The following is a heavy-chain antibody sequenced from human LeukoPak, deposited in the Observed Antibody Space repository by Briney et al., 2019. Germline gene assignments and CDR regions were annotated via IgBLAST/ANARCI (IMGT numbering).Heavy chain of an antibody. CDR3: ARLYSGSYFDY. V-gene: IGHV3-53*01. CDR2: IYSGGST. Sequence: GGSLRLSCAASGFTVSSNYMSWVCQAPGKGLEWVSVIYSGGSTYYADSVEGRFTISRDNSKNTLYLQMNSLRAEDTAVYYCARLYSGSYFDYWGQGTLVTVSS. J-gene: IGHJ4*02. D-gene: IGHD1-26*01. CDR1: GFTVSSNY.